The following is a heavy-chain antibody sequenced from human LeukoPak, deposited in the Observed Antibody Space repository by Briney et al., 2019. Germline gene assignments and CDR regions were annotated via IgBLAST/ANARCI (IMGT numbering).Heavy chain of an antibody. CDR2: IKQDGSEK. V-gene: IGHV3-7*01. J-gene: IGHJ4*02. Sequence: GGSLRLSCAASGFTFSSYWMIWVRQAPGKGLEWVANIKQDGSEKYYVDSVKGRFTISRDNAKNSLYLQMNSLRAEDTAVYYCAREGRGWSFDYFDYWGQGTLVTVSS. CDR3: AREGRGWSFDYFDY. D-gene: IGHD6-19*01. CDR1: GFTFSSYW.